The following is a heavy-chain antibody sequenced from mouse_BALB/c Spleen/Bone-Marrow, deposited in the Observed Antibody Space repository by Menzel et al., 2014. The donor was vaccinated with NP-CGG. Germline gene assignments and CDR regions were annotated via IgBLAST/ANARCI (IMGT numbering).Heavy chain of an antibody. Sequence: EVKLVESGGGLVQPKGSLKLSCAASGFTFNTYAMNWVRQAPGKGLEWVARIRSKSHNYATFYADSVKDRFTISRDNSQSMLCLQMKNEKTEDTAMYYCVRDWDFDYWGQGTTLTVSS. D-gene: IGHD4-1*01. V-gene: IGHV10-1*02. CDR3: VRDWDFDY. CDR2: IRSKSHNYAT. CDR1: GFTFNTYA. J-gene: IGHJ2*01.